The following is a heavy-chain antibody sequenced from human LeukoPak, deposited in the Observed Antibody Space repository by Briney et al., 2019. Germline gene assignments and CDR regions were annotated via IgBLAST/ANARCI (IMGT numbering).Heavy chain of an antibody. J-gene: IGHJ4*02. D-gene: IGHD5-18*01. CDR2: IWYDGSNK. Sequence: GGSLRLSCAASGFTFSSYGMHWVRQAPGKGLEWVAVIWYDGSNKYYADSVKGRFTTSRDNSKNTLYLQMNSLRAEDTAVYYCARLGYSYAGDFDYWGQGALVTVSS. V-gene: IGHV3-33*01. CDR1: GFTFSSYG. CDR3: ARLGYSYAGDFDY.